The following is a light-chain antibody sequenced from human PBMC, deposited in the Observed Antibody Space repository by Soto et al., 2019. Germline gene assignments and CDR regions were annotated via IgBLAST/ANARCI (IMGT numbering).Light chain of an antibody. CDR1: QSISGY. V-gene: IGKV1-39*01. CDR3: QQSYSTLIT. J-gene: IGKJ5*01. CDR2: ATS. Sequence: DIQMTQSPSSLSAFVGDRVTITCRASQSISGYLNWYQQKPGKAPKLLIFATSSLQSGVPSRFSGSGSGTDCTLTISSLQREDFAIYYCQQSYSTLITFGQGTRLEIK.